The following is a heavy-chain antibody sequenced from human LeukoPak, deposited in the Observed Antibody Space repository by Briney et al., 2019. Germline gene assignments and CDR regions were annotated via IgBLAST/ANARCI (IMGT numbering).Heavy chain of an antibody. CDR3: ARCRGGGSCSGAFDI. Sequence: ASVEVSCKASENTFTNYYMHWVRQAPGQGLEWLGIINPNGGRTAYAQNFQGRVTMTRDTSTTTVYLELSSLRSDDTAVYYCARCRGGGSCSGAFDIWGQGTLVTVSS. CDR2: INPNGGRT. V-gene: IGHV1-46*01. J-gene: IGHJ4*02. D-gene: IGHD2-15*01. CDR1: ENTFTNYY.